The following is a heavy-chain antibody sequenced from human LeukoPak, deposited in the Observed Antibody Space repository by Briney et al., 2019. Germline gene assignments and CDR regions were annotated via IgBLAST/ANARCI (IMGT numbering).Heavy chain of an antibody. V-gene: IGHV3-30*02. J-gene: IGHJ4*02. CDR1: GFTFSSYG. CDR2: IRYDGSNK. D-gene: IGHD6-13*01. CDR3: AKGMGFSSSWYYFDY. Sequence: PGGSLRLSCAASGFTFSSYGMHWVRQAPGKGLEWVAFIRYDGSNKYYADSVKGRFTISRDNSKNTLYLQMSSLRAEDTAVYYCAKGMGFSSSWYYFDYWGQGTLVTVSS.